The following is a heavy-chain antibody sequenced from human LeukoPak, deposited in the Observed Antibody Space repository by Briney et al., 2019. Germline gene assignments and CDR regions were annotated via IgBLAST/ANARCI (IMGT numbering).Heavy chain of an antibody. J-gene: IGHJ4*02. Sequence: GGSLRLSCEASGFTFITYAMSWVRQAPGKGLQWVSGISGTDSGTYYTDSVKGRFTISRDNSKNTVYLQIDSLRAKDTAVYHCAKCMSGSGVCLNFDSWGQGILVTVSS. CDR2: ISGTDSGT. CDR3: AKCMSGSGVCLNFDS. CDR1: GFTFITYA. V-gene: IGHV3-23*01. D-gene: IGHD2-21*02.